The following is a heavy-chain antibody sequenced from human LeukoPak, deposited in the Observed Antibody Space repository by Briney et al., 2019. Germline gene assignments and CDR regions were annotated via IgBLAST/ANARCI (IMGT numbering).Heavy chain of an antibody. D-gene: IGHD5-24*01. V-gene: IGHV3-66*01. CDR1: EFSVGSNY. CDR3: ASDPRDGGQNV. Sequence: GGSLRLSCAASEFSVGSNYMTWVRQAPGKGLEWVSLIYSGGSTYYADSVKGRFTISRDNSKNTLYLQMNSLRPEDSAVYFCASDPRDGGQNVWGKGTTVTISS. J-gene: IGHJ6*04. CDR2: IYSGGST.